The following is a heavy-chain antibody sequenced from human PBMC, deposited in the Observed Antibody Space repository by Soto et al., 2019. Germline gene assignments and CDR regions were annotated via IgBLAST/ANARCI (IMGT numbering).Heavy chain of an antibody. CDR3: ASAVVVTYDAFDI. D-gene: IGHD3-22*01. CDR1: GDSITRGDYY. V-gene: IGHV4-30-4*01. J-gene: IGHJ3*02. CDR2: KHLNGST. Sequence: PSEPLSLTCTVSGDSITRGDYYSSWIRQPPGKGLEWIGYKHLNGSTYYNPSLKSRVTISVDTSKNQFSLKLSSVTAADTAVYYCASAVVVTYDAFDIWGQGTMVTVSS.